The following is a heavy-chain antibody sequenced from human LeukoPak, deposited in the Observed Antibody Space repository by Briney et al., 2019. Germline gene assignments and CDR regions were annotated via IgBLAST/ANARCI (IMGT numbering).Heavy chain of an antibody. CDR2: ISYDGSDK. CDR3: ARADGSVAGPPSGH. V-gene: IGHV3-30*19. CDR1: GFTFSNYG. D-gene: IGHD6-19*01. Sequence: PGGSLRLSCAASGFTFSNYGMHWVRQAPGKGLEWVAIISYDGSDKYYADSVKGRLTISRDNSKSTLYLQMISLRTEDTAVYYCARADGSVAGPPSGHWGQGTLVTVSS. J-gene: IGHJ4*02.